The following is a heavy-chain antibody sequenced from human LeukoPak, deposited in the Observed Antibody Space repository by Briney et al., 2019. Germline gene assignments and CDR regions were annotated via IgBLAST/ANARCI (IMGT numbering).Heavy chain of an antibody. J-gene: IGHJ1*01. CDR3: ARDYPLVVVPAAITVGAEYFQH. D-gene: IGHD2-2*01. CDR2: ISAYNGNT. V-gene: IGHV1-18*01. CDR1: GYTFTSYG. Sequence: ASVKVSCKASGYTFTSYGISWVRQAPGQGLEWMGWISAYNGNTNYAQKLQGRVTMTTDTSTSTAYMELRSLRSDDTAVYYCARDYPLVVVPAAITVGAEYFQHWGQGTLVTVSS.